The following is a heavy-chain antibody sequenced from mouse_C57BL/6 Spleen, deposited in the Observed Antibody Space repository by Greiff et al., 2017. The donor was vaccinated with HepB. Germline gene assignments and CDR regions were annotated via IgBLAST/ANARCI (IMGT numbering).Heavy chain of an antibody. D-gene: IGHD1-1*01. CDR3: ARSSGYYGSRGYYFDY. Sequence: VKLMESGPGLVAPSQSLSITCTVSGFSLTSYAISWVRQPPGKGLEWLGVIWTGGGTNYNSALKSRLSISKDNSKSQVFLKMNSLQTDDTARYYCARSSGYYGSRGYYFDYWGQGTTLTVSS. V-gene: IGHV2-9-1*01. J-gene: IGHJ2*01. CDR1: GFSLTSYA. CDR2: IWTGGGT.